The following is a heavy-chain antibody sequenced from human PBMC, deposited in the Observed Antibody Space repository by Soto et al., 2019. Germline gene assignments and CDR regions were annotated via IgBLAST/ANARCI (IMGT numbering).Heavy chain of an antibody. CDR3: AKGPLGSGSGYDLDY. D-gene: IGHD5-12*01. CDR1: GLIFSSYD. J-gene: IGHJ4*02. V-gene: IGHV3-23*01. Sequence: PGGSLRLSCAASGLIFSSYDVHWVRHAPGKGLEWVSVITTTGDTYYAASVKGRFTISRDNSKNTLYLQMSSLRAEDTAVYYCAKGPLGSGSGYDLDYRGQGTLVTVSS. CDR2: ITTTGDT.